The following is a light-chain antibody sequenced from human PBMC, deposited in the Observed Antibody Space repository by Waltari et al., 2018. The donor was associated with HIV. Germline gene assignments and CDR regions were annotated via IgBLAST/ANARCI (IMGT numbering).Light chain of an antibody. CDR1: SSNIGAGSD. J-gene: IGLJ2*01. V-gene: IGLV1-40*01. CDR3: QSYDSSLV. CDR2: GDN. Sequence: QSVLTQPPSVSGAPGQRLTISCTGSSSNIGAGSDVHWYQQIAGAAPKLLIYGDNNRPSGVLDRFSGSKSGTSASLAITGLQAEDAADYYCQSYDSSLVFGGGTKLTV.